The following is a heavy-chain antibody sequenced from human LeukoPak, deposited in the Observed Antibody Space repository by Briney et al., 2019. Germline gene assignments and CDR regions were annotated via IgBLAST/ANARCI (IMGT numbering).Heavy chain of an antibody. D-gene: IGHD5-24*01. Sequence: GGSLRLSRAASGFTFSSYWMSWVRQAPGKGLEWVANIKQDGSEKYYVDSVKGRFTISRDNAKNSLYLQMNSLRAEDTAVYYCARVSREITPWVYWYFDLWGRGTLVTVSS. CDR2: IKQDGSEK. CDR3: ARVSREITPWVYWYFDL. J-gene: IGHJ2*01. V-gene: IGHV3-7*01. CDR1: GFTFSSYW.